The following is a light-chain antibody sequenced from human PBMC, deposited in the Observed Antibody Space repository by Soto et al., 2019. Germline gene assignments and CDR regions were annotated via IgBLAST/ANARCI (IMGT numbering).Light chain of an antibody. V-gene: IGKV3-11*01. J-gene: IGKJ2*01. Sequence: VLTQSPATLSLSPGERATLSCRASQSVSSYLAWYQQKPGQAPRLLIYDASPRATGIPARFSGSGSGTDFTLTISSLEPEDFAVYYCQQRSNWYTFGQGTKLEIK. CDR2: DAS. CDR3: QQRSNWYT. CDR1: QSVSSY.